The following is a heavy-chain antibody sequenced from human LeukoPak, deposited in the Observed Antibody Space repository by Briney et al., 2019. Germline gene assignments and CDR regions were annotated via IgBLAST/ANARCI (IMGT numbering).Heavy chain of an antibody. CDR1: GYTFTSYA. Sequence: GASVKVSCKASGYTFTSYAMNWVRQAPGQGLEWMGWINTDTGNPTYAQGFTGRFVFSLDTSVSTAYLQISSLKAEDTAVYYCARGIRGSAEYYMDVWGKRTTVTVSS. V-gene: IGHV7-4-1*02. J-gene: IGHJ6*03. CDR2: INTDTGNP. CDR3: ARGIRGSAEYYMDV. D-gene: IGHD2-15*01.